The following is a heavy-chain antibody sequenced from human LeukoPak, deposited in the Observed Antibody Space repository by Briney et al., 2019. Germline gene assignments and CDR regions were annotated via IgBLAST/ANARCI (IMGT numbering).Heavy chain of an antibody. Sequence: SVKVSCKASGGTFSSYAISWVRQAPGQGLEWMGGIIPIFGTANYAQKFQGRVTITADESTSTAYMELSNLRSEDTAVYYCARLPYYYGSGSPWANYYYYMDVWGKGTTVTVSS. V-gene: IGHV1-69*01. CDR1: GGTFSSYA. CDR2: IIPIFGTA. D-gene: IGHD3-10*01. J-gene: IGHJ6*03. CDR3: ARLPYYYGSGSPWANYYYYMDV.